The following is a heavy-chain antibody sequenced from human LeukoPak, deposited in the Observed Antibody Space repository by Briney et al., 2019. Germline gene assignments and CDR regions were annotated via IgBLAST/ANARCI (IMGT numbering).Heavy chain of an antibody. CDR2: ISWNSGSI. J-gene: IGHJ6*02. V-gene: IGHV3-9*01. CDR1: GFTFDDYA. D-gene: IGHD3-3*01. CDR3: AKGDETHTRYDFWGRYYYYYGMDV. Sequence: GGSLRLSCAASGFTFDDYAMHWVRHAPGKGLEWVSGISWNSGSIGYADSVKGRFTISRDNAKNSLYLQMNSLRAEDTALYYCAKGDETHTRYDFWGRYYYYYGMDVWGQGTTVTVSS.